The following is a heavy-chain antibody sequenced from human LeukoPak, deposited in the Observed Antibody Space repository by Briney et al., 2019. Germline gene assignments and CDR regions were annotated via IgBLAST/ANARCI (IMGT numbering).Heavy chain of an antibody. V-gene: IGHV3-21*01. CDR1: GFTFSTYW. Sequence: GGSLRLSCSASGFTFSTYWMSWVRQAPGKGLEWVSSISSTSTYMYYPDSVKGRFTISRDNAKNSLYLQMNSLRAEDTAIYYCARELVLGYWGQGTLVTVSS. CDR3: ARELVLGY. J-gene: IGHJ4*02. D-gene: IGHD3-3*02. CDR2: ISSTSTYM.